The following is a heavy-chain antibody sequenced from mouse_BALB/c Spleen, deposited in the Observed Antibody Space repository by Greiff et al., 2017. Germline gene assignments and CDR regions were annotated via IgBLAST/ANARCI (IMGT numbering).Heavy chain of an antibody. V-gene: IGHV6-6*01. CDR3: TRGNCDYFDY. J-gene: IGHJ2*01. CDR2: IRSKANNHAT. D-gene: IGHD2-1*01. CDR1: GFTFSDAW. Sequence: EVQLVESGGGLVQPGGSMKLSCAASGFTFSDAWMDWVRQSPEKGLEWVAEIRSKANNHATYYAVSGQGRFTISRDDSKSSVYLQMNSLSTDDTGIYYCTRGNCDYFDYWVQGTTLPVSS.